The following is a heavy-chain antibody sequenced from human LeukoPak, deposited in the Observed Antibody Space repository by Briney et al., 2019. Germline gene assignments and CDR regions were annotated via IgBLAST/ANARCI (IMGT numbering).Heavy chain of an antibody. V-gene: IGHV1-58*02. CDR3: AAVPSVGATGDAFDI. CDR2: IVVGSGNT. D-gene: IGHD1-26*01. J-gene: IGHJ3*02. CDR1: GFTFTSSA. Sequence: ASVKVSCKASGFTFTSSAMQWVRQARGQRLEWIGWIVVGSGNTNYAQKFQEGVTITRDMSTSTAYMELSSLRSEDTAVYYCAAVPSVGATGDAFDIWGQGTMVTVSS.